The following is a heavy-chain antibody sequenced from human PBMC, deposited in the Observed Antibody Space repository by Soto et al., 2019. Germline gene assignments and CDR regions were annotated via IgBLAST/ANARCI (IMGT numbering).Heavy chain of an antibody. J-gene: IGHJ4*02. CDR2: ISAYNGNT. CDR3: ARSLGSSSWYDY. CDR1: GFTFSSYG. V-gene: IGHV1-18*01. D-gene: IGHD6-13*01. Sequence: VASVKVSCKASGFTFSSYGISWGRQAPGQGLQWVGWISAYNGNTNYAQKLQGRVTMTRDTSTTTAYMELRSLRSDDTAVYYCARSLGSSSWYDYWGQGTLVTVSS.